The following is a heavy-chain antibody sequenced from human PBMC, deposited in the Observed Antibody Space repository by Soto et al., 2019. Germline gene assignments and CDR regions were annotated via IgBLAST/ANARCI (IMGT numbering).Heavy chain of an antibody. CDR2: VNPKSGNT. CDR3: ARPYCDSTSCYTDWFDP. Sequence: QVQLVQSGAEVKKPGASVKVSCKASGYSFSTYDINWVRQAAGQGLEWMGWVNPKSGNTDYAQRFRGRVNMTSNTSISTAYMELIALTPEDTAVYYCARPYCDSTSCYTDWFDPWGQGTLVTVSS. CDR1: GYSFSTYD. V-gene: IGHV1-8*01. J-gene: IGHJ5*02. D-gene: IGHD2-2*02.